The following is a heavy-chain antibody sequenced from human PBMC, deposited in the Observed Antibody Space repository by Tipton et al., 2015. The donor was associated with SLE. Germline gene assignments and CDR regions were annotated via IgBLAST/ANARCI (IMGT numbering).Heavy chain of an antibody. J-gene: IGHJ4*02. CDR3: ARGGGSYYDY. Sequence: TLSLTCTVSGGSISSYYWSWIRQPAGKGLEWIGRIYSSGSTSYNPSLKRRVTISGDTSKNQFSLRVNSVTAADTAVYYCARGGGSYYDYWGQGTLVTVSS. CDR2: IYSSGST. V-gene: IGHV4-4*07. CDR1: GGSISSYY. D-gene: IGHD1-26*01.